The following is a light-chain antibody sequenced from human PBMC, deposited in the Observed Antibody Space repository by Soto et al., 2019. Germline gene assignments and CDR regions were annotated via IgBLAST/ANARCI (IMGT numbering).Light chain of an antibody. CDR1: SSDVGGYNY. CDR3: SSYASSSSHVV. V-gene: IGLV2-14*01. CDR2: EVN. Sequence: QPVLTQPASVSGSPGQSITISCTGTSSDVGGYNYVSWYQHHPGKAPRLMIYEVNNRPSGVSNRFSASKSGNTASLTISGLQAEDEADYYCSSYASSSSHVVFGGGTKLTVL. J-gene: IGLJ2*01.